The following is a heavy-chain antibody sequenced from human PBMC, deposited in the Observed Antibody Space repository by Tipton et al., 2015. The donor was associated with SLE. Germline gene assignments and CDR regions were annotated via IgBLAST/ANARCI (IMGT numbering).Heavy chain of an antibody. CDR1: GDSISGSSVY. J-gene: IGHJ4*02. V-gene: IGHV4-39*07. Sequence: TLSLTCTVSGDSISGSSVYWAWIRQPPGKGLEWIGSIYYGGHSYLNPSLLSRVTVSVDTSKNQFSLRLNSVTAADTAVYYCARRCGMGLYRWGQGTLVTVSS. D-gene: IGHD3-3*01. CDR2: IYYGGHS. CDR3: ARRCGMGLYR.